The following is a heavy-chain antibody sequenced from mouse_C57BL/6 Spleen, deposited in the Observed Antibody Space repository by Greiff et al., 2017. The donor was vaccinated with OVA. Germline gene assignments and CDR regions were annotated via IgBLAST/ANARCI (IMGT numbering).Heavy chain of an antibody. CDR3: ARWNEGDYFDY. V-gene: IGHV1-54*01. CDR1: GYAFTNYL. CDR2: INPGSGGT. Sequence: QVQLKESGAELVRPGTSVKVSCKASGYAFTNYLIEWVKQRPGQGLEWIGVINPGSGGTNYNEKFKGKATLTADKSSSTAYMQLSSLTSEDSAVYFCARWNEGDYFDYWGQGTTLTVSS. J-gene: IGHJ2*01.